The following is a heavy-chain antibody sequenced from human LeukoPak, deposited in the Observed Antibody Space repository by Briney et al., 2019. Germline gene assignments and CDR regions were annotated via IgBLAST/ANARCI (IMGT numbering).Heavy chain of an antibody. CDR3: ANTPVRGTVTHFDY. V-gene: IGHV3-23*01. CDR1: GFTFSSYA. J-gene: IGHJ4*02. Sequence: GGSLRLSCAASGFTFSSYAMSWVRQAPGKGLEWVSAISGSGGSTYYADSVKGRFTISRDNSKNTLYLQMNSLTAEDTAVYYCANTPVRGTVTHFDYWGQGTLVTVSS. D-gene: IGHD4-17*01. CDR2: ISGSGGST.